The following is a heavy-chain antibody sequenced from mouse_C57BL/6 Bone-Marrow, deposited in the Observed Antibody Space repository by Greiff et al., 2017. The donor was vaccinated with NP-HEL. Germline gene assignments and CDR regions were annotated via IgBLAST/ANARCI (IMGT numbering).Heavy chain of an antibody. D-gene: IGHD2-3*01. CDR1: GFTFSDFY. Sequence: EVHLVESGGGLVQSGRSLRLSCATSGFTFSDFYMEWVRQAPGKGLEWIAASRNKANDYTTEYSASVKGRFIVSRDTSQSVLYLQMNALRAEDAASYYCARDAGCYDGYYAMDYWGQGASVTVSS. CDR3: ARDAGCYDGYYAMDY. V-gene: IGHV7-1*01. J-gene: IGHJ4*01. CDR2: SRNKANDYTT.